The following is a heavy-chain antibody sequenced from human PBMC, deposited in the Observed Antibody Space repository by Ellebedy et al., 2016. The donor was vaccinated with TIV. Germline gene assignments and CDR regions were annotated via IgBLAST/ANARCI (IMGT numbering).Heavy chain of an antibody. J-gene: IGHJ6*02. Sequence: MPSETLSLTCTVSGGSISSYYWSWIRQPPGKGLEWIGYIYYSGSTNYNPSLKSRVTISVDTSKNQFSLKLSSVTAADTAVYYCARGGRVTWFGPNYYGMDVWGQGTTVTVSS. CDR1: GGSISSYY. CDR3: ARGGRVTWFGPNYYGMDV. CDR2: IYYSGST. D-gene: IGHD3-10*01. V-gene: IGHV4-59*12.